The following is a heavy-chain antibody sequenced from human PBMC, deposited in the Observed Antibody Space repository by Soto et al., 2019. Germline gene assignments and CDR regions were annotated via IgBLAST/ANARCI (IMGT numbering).Heavy chain of an antibody. J-gene: IGHJ5*02. Sequence: QVQLQESGPGLVKPSQTLSLTCTVSGGSISSGDYYWSWIRQPPGKGLEWIGYIYYSGSTYYNPSLMSRVTISVDTSKNQFSLKLSSVTAADTAVYYCARDRLNPFGVVMGWFDPWGQGTLVTVSS. CDR2: IYYSGST. CDR1: GGSISSGDYY. D-gene: IGHD3-3*01. V-gene: IGHV4-30-4*01. CDR3: ARDRLNPFGVVMGWFDP.